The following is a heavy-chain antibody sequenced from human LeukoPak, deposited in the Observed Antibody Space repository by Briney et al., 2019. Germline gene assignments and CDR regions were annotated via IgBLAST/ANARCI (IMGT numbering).Heavy chain of an antibody. CDR1: GGSISSGDYY. Sequence: PSQPLSLTCTVSGGSISSGDYYWSWIRQPPGKGLEWIGYLYYSGSTYYNPSLNSRVTISVDTSKNQFSLKLSSVTAADTAVYYCARTIAAAKGRVDYWGQGTLVTVSS. V-gene: IGHV4-30-4*01. CDR3: ARTIAAAKGRVDY. D-gene: IGHD6-13*01. J-gene: IGHJ4*02. CDR2: LYYSGST.